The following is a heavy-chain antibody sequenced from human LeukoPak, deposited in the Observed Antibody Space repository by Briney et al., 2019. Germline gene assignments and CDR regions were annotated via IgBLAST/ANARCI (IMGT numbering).Heavy chain of an antibody. Sequence: GRSLRLSCAASGFTFSSYGMHWVRQAPGKGLEWVAVISYDGSNKYYADSVKGRFTISRDNSKNTLYLQMNSLRAEDTAVYYCAKDGTQYYYGSGSYFDYWGQGTLVTVSS. D-gene: IGHD3-10*01. CDR3: AKDGTQYYYGSGSYFDY. J-gene: IGHJ4*02. CDR2: ISYDGSNK. CDR1: GFTFSSYG. V-gene: IGHV3-30*18.